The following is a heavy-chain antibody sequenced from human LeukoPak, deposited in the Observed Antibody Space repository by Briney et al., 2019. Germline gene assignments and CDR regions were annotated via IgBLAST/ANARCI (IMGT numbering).Heavy chain of an antibody. J-gene: IGHJ4*02. D-gene: IGHD4-11*01. V-gene: IGHV5-51*01. CDR2: INPDNSDT. CDR3: ARHPSFIYNNYADY. CDR1: GNSFTNNW. Sequence: GESLKISCKGYGNSFTNNWIAWVRQMPGKGLEWIGIINPDNSDTQYSPPFHGQVTISADKSISTAYLQWSSLKASDTAMYYCARHPSFIYNNYADYWGQGTLVTVSS.